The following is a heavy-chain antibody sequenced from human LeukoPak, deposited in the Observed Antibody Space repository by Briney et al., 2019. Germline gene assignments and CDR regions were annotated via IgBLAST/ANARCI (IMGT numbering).Heavy chain of an antibody. CDR3: ARDRDVLRYFDWTFDY. CDR1: GFTFSSYG. V-gene: IGHV3-30*03. Sequence: GGSLRLSCAASGFTFSSYGMHWVRQAPGKGLEWVAVISYDGSNKYYADSVKGRFTISRDNSKNTLYLQMNSLRAEDTAVYYCARDRDVLRYFDWTFDYWGQGTLVTVSS. D-gene: IGHD3-9*01. CDR2: ISYDGSNK. J-gene: IGHJ4*02.